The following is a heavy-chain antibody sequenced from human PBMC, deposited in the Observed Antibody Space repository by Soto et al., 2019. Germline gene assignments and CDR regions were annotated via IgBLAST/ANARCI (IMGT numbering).Heavy chain of an antibody. CDR3: AKPLRGEPKGQMDV. CDR1: GFTFSSYA. D-gene: IGHD3-10*01. V-gene: IGHV3-23*01. J-gene: IGHJ6*02. CDR2: ISGSGGST. Sequence: PGGSLRLSCAASGFTFSSYAMSWVRQAPGKGLEWVSAISGSGGSTYYADSVKGRFTISRDNSKNTLYLQMNSLRAEDTAVYYCAKPLRGEPKGQMDVWGQGTTVTVSS.